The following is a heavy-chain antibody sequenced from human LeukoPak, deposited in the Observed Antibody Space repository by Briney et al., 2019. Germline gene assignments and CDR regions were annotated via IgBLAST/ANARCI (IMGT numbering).Heavy chain of an antibody. D-gene: IGHD2-15*01. Sequence: GASVKVSCKASGYTFTSYYMHWVRQSPGQGLEWMGIINPSGGSTSYAQKFQGRVTMTRDTSTSTVYMELSSLRSEDTAVYYCARAGGYCSGGNCLFDPWGQGTLVTVSS. CDR2: INPSGGST. CDR1: GYTFTSYY. J-gene: IGHJ5*02. CDR3: ARAGGYCSGGNCLFDP. V-gene: IGHV1-46*01.